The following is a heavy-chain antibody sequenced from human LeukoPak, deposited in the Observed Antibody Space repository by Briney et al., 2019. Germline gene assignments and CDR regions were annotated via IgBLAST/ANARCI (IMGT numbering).Heavy chain of an antibody. CDR1: GGSISSSSYY. CDR3: ARDMVGATLWGHDAFDI. J-gene: IGHJ3*02. V-gene: IGHV4-39*07. D-gene: IGHD1-26*01. Sequence: SETLSLTCTVSGGSISSSSYYWGWIRQPPGKGLEWIGSIYYSGSTYYNPSLKSRVTVSVDTSKSQFSLKLSSVTAADTAVYYCARDMVGATLWGHDAFDIWGQGTMVTVSS. CDR2: IYYSGST.